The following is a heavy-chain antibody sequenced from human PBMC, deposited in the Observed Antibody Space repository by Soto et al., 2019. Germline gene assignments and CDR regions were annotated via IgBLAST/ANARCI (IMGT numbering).Heavy chain of an antibody. V-gene: IGHV3-30*18. CDR1: GFTFSSYG. CDR3: AKDPEEWLSPWYGMDV. CDR2: ISYDGSNK. D-gene: IGHD3-3*01. Sequence: GGSLRLSCAASGFTFSSYGMHWVRQAPGKGLEWVAVISYDGSNKYYADSVKGRFTISRDNSKNTLYLQMNSLRAEDTAVYYCAKDPEEWLSPWYGMDVWGQGTTVTVSS. J-gene: IGHJ6*02.